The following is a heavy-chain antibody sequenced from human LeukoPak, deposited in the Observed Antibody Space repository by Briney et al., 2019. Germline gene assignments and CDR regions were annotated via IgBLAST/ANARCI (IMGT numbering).Heavy chain of an antibody. Sequence: SQTLSLTCAISGDSVSSNSAARNWIRQSPSRGLEWLGRTYYRSKWYNDYAVSVKSRITINPDTSKNQFSLQLNSVTPEDTAVYYFAREHYGSGRNYYYYGMDVWGQGTTVTVSS. J-gene: IGHJ6*02. CDR2: TYYRSKWYN. CDR3: AREHYGSGRNYYYYGMDV. V-gene: IGHV6-1*01. D-gene: IGHD3-10*01. CDR1: GDSVSSNSAA.